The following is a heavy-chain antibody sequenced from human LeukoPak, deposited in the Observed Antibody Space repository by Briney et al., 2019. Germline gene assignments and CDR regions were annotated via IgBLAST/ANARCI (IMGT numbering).Heavy chain of an antibody. CDR3: ARRRPYYYDSSGSPQAFDI. J-gene: IGHJ3*02. Sequence: PSDTPSLTRTVSGGSISSYYWSCSPQPQGQGLKWSRDIYESGRTNYHPTPQRRGTISVDTSKNQLSLTLSCVTASPTASYYCARRRPYYYDSSGSPQAFDIWGEGTMVTVSS. CDR1: GGSISSYY. CDR2: IYESGRT. D-gene: IGHD3-22*01. V-gene: IGHV4-59*07.